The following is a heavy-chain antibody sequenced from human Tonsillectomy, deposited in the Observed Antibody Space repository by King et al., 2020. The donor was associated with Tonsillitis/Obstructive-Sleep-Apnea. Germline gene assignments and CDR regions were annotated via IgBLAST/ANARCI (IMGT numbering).Heavy chain of an antibody. CDR2: ISWNSGII. J-gene: IGHJ4*02. D-gene: IGHD2-2*01. CDR3: TKVERQYCSTSSCQFDY. Sequence: VQLVESGGGLVPPGRSLRLSCAASGFTFDDYAMHWVQQAPGKGLEWVSGISWNSGIILYADSVKGRFTISRDNAKNFLYLQMNSLGAEDTAFYYCTKVERQYCSTSSCQFDYWGQGTLVAVSS. CDR1: GFTFDDYA. V-gene: IGHV3-9*01.